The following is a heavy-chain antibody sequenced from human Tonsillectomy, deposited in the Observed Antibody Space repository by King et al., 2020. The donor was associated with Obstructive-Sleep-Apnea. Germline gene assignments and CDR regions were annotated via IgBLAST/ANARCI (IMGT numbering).Heavy chain of an antibody. CDR2: INPNSGGT. Sequence: VQLVESGAEVKKPGASVKVSCKASGYTFTTYYMHWVRQAPGQGFEWMGWINPNSGGTNCAQKFQGWVTMTRDTSISTAYMELSRRTSDDTAVYYCVTIRSRDIAAPPLNPIDHRGRGALVSVSS. D-gene: IGHD6-13*01. CDR1: GYTFTTYY. J-gene: IGHJ4*02. CDR3: VTIRSRDIAAPPLNPIDH. V-gene: IGHV1-2*04.